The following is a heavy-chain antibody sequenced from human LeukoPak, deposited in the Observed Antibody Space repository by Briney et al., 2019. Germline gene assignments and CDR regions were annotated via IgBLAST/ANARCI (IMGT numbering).Heavy chain of an antibody. Sequence: GGSLRLSCAASGFTFSSYAMGWVRQAPGKGLEWVSGISGSGSSTYYADSVKGRFTISRDNSKNTLYLQMNSLRAEDTAVYSCAKDNGDSYGRYYFDYWGQGTLVTVSS. V-gene: IGHV3-23*01. CDR3: AKDNGDSYGRYYFDY. CDR1: GFTFSSYA. CDR2: ISGSGSST. J-gene: IGHJ4*02. D-gene: IGHD5-18*01.